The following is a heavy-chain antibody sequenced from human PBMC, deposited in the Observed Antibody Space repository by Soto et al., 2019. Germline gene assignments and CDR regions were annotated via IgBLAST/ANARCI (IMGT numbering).Heavy chain of an antibody. J-gene: IGHJ4*02. CDR1: GFTFSVYA. CDR3: AKALYGGFTY. Sequence: EVRLLESGGGLVQPGGSLRLSCAASGFTFSVYAMSWVRQAPGKGLEWVSGISGSGDSTHYADSVKGRFTVSRDNSKSMLYLQTNSLRAVDTAIYFCAKALYGGFTYWGQGTVVTVSS. V-gene: IGHV3-23*01. CDR2: ISGSGDST. D-gene: IGHD3-10*01.